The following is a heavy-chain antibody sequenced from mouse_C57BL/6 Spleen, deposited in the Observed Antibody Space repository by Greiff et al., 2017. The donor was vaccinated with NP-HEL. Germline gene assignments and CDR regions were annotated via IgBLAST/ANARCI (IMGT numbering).Heavy chain of an antibody. CDR3: ARERYYSNCPFDY. CDR2: INPSNGGN. J-gene: IGHJ2*01. D-gene: IGHD2-5*01. Sequence: QVQLQQSGTELVKPGASVKLSCKASGYTFTSYWMHWVKQRPGQGLEWIGNINPSNGGNNYNEKFKSKATLTVDKSSSTAYMQLSSLTSEDSAVYYCARERYYSNCPFDYWGQGTTLTVSS. CDR1: GYTFTSYW. V-gene: IGHV1-53*01.